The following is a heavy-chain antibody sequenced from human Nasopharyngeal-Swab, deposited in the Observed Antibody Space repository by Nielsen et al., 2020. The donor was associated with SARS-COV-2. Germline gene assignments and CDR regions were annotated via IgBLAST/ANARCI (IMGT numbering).Heavy chain of an antibody. Sequence: GRQAPGKGLGWGAVISYDGSNKYYADSVKGRFTISRDNSKNTLYLQMNSLRAEDTAVYYCAKDSLMYYDILTGYYPQPDYYYYGLDVWGQGTPVTVSS. J-gene: IGHJ6*02. CDR3: AKDSLMYYDILTGYYPQPDYYYYGLDV. D-gene: IGHD3-9*01. V-gene: IGHV3-30*18. CDR2: ISYDGSNK.